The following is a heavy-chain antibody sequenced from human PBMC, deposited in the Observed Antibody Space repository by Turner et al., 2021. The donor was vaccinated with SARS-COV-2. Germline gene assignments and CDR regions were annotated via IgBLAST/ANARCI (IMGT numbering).Heavy chain of an antibody. CDR1: VGYISSSSYY. J-gene: IGHJ4*02. CDR2: VFSSGTT. D-gene: IGHD2-2*01. CDR3: VRPACSSTACYFYFDS. Sequence: QVQLQQSGSGLVKPSETLPLTCSFSVGYISSSSYYWGWIGQSPGKGLEWLATVFSSGTTYDKPSLNGWVSMSVDTSNNQFSLRLTSATVADTAVYYCVRPACSSTACYFYFDSWGQGILVTVSS. V-gene: IGHV4-39*01.